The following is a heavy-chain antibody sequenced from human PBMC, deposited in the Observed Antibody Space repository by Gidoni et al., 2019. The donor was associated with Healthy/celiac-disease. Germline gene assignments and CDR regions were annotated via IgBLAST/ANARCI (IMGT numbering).Heavy chain of an antibody. D-gene: IGHD3-10*02. CDR2: INAGTGNT. CDR1: GYTFTSYA. J-gene: IGHJ3*02. CDR3: ARDRLPGGVRGALSHAFDI. V-gene: IGHV1-3*01. Sequence: QVQLVQSGAEVTKPGASVKVSCKASGYTFTSYAMHWVRQAPGQRLEGMGWINAGTGNTKYSQKFQGRGTITRDTSASKAYRELSSLRSEDTAVYYCARDRLPGGVRGALSHAFDIWGQGTMVTVSS.